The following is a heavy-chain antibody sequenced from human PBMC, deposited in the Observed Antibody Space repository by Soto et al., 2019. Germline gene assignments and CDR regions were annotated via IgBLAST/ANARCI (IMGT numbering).Heavy chain of an antibody. Sequence: ASVNVSCKASGYTFTGYYMHWVRQAPGQGLEWMGWINPNSGGTNYAQKFQGWVTMTRDTSISTAYMELSRLRSDDTAVYYCASSPRGGSYYSWFDPWGQGTLVTVSS. D-gene: IGHD1-26*01. CDR2: INPNSGGT. CDR1: GYTFTGYY. CDR3: ASSPRGGSYYSWFDP. J-gene: IGHJ5*02. V-gene: IGHV1-2*04.